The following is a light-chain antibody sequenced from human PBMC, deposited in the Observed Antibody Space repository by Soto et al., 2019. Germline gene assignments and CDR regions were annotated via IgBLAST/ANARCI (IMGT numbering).Light chain of an antibody. CDR1: QDISNY. CDR2: DAS. Sequence: DIQMTQSPSSLSASVGDRVTITCQASQDISNYLNWYQQKPGKAPKLLIYDASNLETGVPSRFSGSGSGTDFTFTISSLQPGDIATYYCQQYDNPPSFTFGPATKVDI. V-gene: IGKV1-33*01. J-gene: IGKJ3*01. CDR3: QQYDNPPSFT.